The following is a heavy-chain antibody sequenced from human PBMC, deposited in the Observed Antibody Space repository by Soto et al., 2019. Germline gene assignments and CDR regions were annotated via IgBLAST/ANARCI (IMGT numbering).Heavy chain of an antibody. CDR1: GGSISSGGYY. CDR3: ARDLRVTTGSVDAFDI. Sequence: QVQLQESGPGLVKPSQTLSLTCTVSGGSISSGGYYWSWIRQPPGKGLEWIGYIYYSGSTYYNPSLKSRVTISVDTSKNQFALKLSSVTAADTAVFYCARDLRVTTGSVDAFDIWGQGTMVTVSS. J-gene: IGHJ3*02. CDR2: IYYSGST. V-gene: IGHV4-31*03. D-gene: IGHD4-17*01.